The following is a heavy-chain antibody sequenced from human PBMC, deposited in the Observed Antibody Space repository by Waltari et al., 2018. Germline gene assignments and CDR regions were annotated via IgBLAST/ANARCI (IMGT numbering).Heavy chain of an antibody. V-gene: IGHV4-38-2*02. CDR1: GYSISSGYY. J-gene: IGHJ4*02. Sequence: QVQLQESGPGLVKPSETLSLTCAVSGYSISSGYYWGWIRQPPGKGLEWIGSIYHSGSTYYNPSLKSRVTISVDTSKNQFSLKLSSVTAADTAVYYCARDDSDGSTPSGEYWGQGTLVTVSS. D-gene: IGHD3-10*01. CDR2: IYHSGST. CDR3: ARDDSDGSTPSGEY.